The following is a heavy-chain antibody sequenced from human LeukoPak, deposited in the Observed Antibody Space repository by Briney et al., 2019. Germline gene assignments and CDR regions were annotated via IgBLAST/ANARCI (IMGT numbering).Heavy chain of an antibody. CDR3: TTGGLRYFHWPPPPGYYYYGMDV. J-gene: IGHJ6*04. Sequence: GGSLRLSCAASEFTFSNAWMSWVRQAPGKGLEWVGRIKSKTDGGTTDYAAPVKGRFTISRDDSKNTLYLQMNSLKTEDTAVYYCTTGGLRYFHWPPPPGYYYYGMDVWGKGTTVTVSS. CDR2: IKSKTDGGTT. D-gene: IGHD3-9*01. CDR1: EFTFSNAW. V-gene: IGHV3-15*01.